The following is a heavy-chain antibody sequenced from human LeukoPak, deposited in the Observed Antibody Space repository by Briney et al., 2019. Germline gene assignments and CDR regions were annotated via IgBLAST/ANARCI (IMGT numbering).Heavy chain of an antibody. CDR2: ISGSGGST. Sequence: GGSLRLSCAASGFTFSSYAMSWVRQAPGKGLEWVSAISGSGGSTYYADSVKGRFTISRDDSKNTLYLQMNSLRAEDTAVYYCAKIPVGNYYYYGMDVWGQGTTVTVSS. D-gene: IGHD1-26*01. V-gene: IGHV3-23*01. J-gene: IGHJ6*02. CDR1: GFTFSSYA. CDR3: AKIPVGNYYYYGMDV.